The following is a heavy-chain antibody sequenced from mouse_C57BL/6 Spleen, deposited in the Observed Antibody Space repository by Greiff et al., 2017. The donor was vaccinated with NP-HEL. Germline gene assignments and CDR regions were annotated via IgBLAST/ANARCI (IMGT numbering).Heavy chain of an antibody. CDR3: ARHAYGSSYEYFDV. CDR1: GFTFSSYG. Sequence: EVQLVESGGDSVKPGGSLKLSCAASGFTFSSYGMSWVRQTPDKRLEWVATISSGGSYTYYPDSVKGRFTISRDNAKNTLYLQMSSLKSEDTAMYYCARHAYGSSYEYFDVWGTGTTVTVSS. V-gene: IGHV5-6*01. D-gene: IGHD1-1*01. CDR2: ISSGGSYT. J-gene: IGHJ1*03.